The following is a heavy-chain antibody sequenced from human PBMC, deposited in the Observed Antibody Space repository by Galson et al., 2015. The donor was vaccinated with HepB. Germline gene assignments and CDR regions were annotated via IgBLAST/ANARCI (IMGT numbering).Heavy chain of an antibody. V-gene: IGHV3-30*18. J-gene: IGHJ3*02. Sequence: LRLSCAASGFTFSSYGMHWVRQAPGKGLEWVAVISYDGSNKYYADSVKGRFTISRDNSKNTLYLQMNSLRAEDTAVYYCAKDPWGTDAFDIWGQGTMVTVSS. D-gene: IGHD1-14*01. CDR1: GFTFSSYG. CDR3: AKDPWGTDAFDI. CDR2: ISYDGSNK.